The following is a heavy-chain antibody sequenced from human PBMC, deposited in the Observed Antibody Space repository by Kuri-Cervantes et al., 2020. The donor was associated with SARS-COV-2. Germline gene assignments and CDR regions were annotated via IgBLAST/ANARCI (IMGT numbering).Heavy chain of an antibody. V-gene: IGHV4-34*01. CDR2: INHSGST. J-gene: IGHJ4*02. CDR1: GASISSSTYY. CDR3: ARGPRYSSSWYQTLDY. Sequence: GSLRLSCTVSGASISSSTYYWSWIRQPPGKGLEWIGEINHSGSTNYNPSLKSRVTISVDTSKNQFSLKLSSVTAADTAVYYCARGPRYSSSWYQTLDYWGQGTLVTVSS. D-gene: IGHD6-13*01.